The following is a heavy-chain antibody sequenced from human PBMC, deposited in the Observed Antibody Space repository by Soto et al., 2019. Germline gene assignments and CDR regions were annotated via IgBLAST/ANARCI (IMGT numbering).Heavy chain of an antibody. CDR2: IKQDGSEK. D-gene: IGHD3-22*01. V-gene: IGHV3-7*01. J-gene: IGHJ6*02. CDR1: GFSFSGYW. CDR3: ASYYRTGWARSYFYGMDV. Sequence: EAQLVESGGGLVQPGGSLRLSCVASGFSFSGYWMTWVRQAPGKGLEWAANIKQDGSEKYYVDSVKGRVTISRDNAKKYLFLERGSRRAEEPATNYFASYYRTGWARSYFYGMDVWAKGPRSPSP.